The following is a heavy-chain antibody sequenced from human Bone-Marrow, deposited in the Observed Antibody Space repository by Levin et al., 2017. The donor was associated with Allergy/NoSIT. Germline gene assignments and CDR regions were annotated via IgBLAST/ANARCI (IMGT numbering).Heavy chain of an antibody. Sequence: PGGSLRLSCAASGFIFDDYNIYWIRQVPGKGLEWVSGHSWNSGRTAYADSVKGRFTVSRDDARTSLNIYMRSLETEDTAVYYCARAKPPVGSVYYGMDVWGQGTTVTVSS. CDR3: ARAKPPVGSVYYGMDV. J-gene: IGHJ6*02. D-gene: IGHD6-6*01. CDR2: HSWNSGRT. V-gene: IGHV3-9*01. CDR1: GFIFDDYN.